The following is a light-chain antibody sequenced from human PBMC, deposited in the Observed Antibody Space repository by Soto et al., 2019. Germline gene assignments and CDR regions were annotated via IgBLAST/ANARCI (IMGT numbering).Light chain of an antibody. CDR2: GVT. CDR1: SSDVGNYDL. Sequence: QSVLTQPASVSGSPGLSITISCTGVSSDVGNYDLVSWYQQHPDKAPQLIIFGVTKRPSGVSNRFSGSKSGNTASLTISGLQTEDEADYYCCSYAGRSHYVFGTGTKVTVL. CDR3: CSYAGRSHYV. J-gene: IGLJ1*01. V-gene: IGLV2-23*02.